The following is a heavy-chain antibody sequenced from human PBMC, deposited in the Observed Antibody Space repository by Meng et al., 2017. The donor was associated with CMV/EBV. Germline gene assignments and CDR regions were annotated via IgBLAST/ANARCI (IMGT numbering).Heavy chain of an antibody. D-gene: IGHD2-2*02. V-gene: IGHV4-59*01. J-gene: IGHJ6*02. CDR1: GDSISGYY. CDR2: IHDSGST. Sequence: SETLSLTCTVSGDSISGYYWSWIRQPPGKGLEWIGHIHDSGSTYYNPSLKSRVTISVDTSKNQFSLQLSSVTAADTAVYYCARGADIVVVPAAIRPIGYYYGMDVWGQGTTVTVSS. CDR3: ARGADIVVVPAAIRPIGYYYGMDV.